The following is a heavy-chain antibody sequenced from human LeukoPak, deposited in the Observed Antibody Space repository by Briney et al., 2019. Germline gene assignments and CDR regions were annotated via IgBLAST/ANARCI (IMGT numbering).Heavy chain of an antibody. D-gene: IGHD3-16*01. V-gene: IGHV3-7*01. CDR3: ARRGTYQDWFDP. J-gene: IGHJ5*02. Sequence: GGPLRLSCAASKFTFSSYWMGWVRQAPGKGLEGVTTIKDDGSEKYYVVSVSGRITISRDNAKNSLYLQMNSLRAEDTAVYYCARRGTYQDWFDPWGQGTLVTVSS. CDR1: KFTFSSYW. CDR2: IKDDGSEK.